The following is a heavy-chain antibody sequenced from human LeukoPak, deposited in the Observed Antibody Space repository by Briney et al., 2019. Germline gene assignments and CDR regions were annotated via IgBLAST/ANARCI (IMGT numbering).Heavy chain of an antibody. J-gene: IGHJ3*02. V-gene: IGHV4-61*01. Sequence: SETLSLTCTVSGGALSSGTYCCGWIRQPPGKGLEWIGYIYYSGSTNYNPSLKSRVTVSVDTSKNQFSLKLSSVTAADTAVYYCARKRWLVYAFDIWGQGTMVTVSS. D-gene: IGHD6-19*01. CDR3: ARKRWLVYAFDI. CDR2: IYYSGST. CDR1: GGALSSGTYC.